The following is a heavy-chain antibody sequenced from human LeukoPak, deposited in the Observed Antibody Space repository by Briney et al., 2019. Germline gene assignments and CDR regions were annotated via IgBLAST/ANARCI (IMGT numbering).Heavy chain of an antibody. D-gene: IGHD3-10*02. CDR2: ISSSGNSI. Sequence: GGSLRLSCVASGFIFSSYEMNWVRQTPGKGLEWLAHISSSGNSIYYADSVKGRFTISRDNAKNSLYLQMNSLRAEDTAVYYCAELGITMIGGVWGKGTTVTISS. V-gene: IGHV3-48*03. CDR3: AELGITMIGGV. CDR1: GFIFSSYE. J-gene: IGHJ6*04.